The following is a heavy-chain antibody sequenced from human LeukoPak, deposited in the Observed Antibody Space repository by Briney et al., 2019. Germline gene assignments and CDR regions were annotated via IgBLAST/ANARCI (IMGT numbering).Heavy chain of an antibody. J-gene: IGHJ3*02. CDR3: ASSGTPGGAFDI. CDR1: GGSFSGYY. V-gene: IGHV4-34*01. CDR2: INHSGST. Sequence: SETLSLTCAVYGGSFSGYYWSWIRQPPGKGLEWIGEINHSGSTNHNPSLKSRVTISVDTSKNQFSLKLSSVTAADTAVYYRASSGTPGGAFDIWGQGTMVTVSS. D-gene: IGHD2-15*01.